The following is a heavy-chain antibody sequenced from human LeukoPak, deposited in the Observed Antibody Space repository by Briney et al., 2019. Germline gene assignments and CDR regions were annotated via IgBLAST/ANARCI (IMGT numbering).Heavy chain of an antibody. V-gene: IGHV4-59*01. J-gene: IGHJ5*02. Sequence: PSETLSLTCTVSGGSISSYYWSWIRQPPGKGLEWIGYIYHSGSSNYNPSLKSRVTISVDTSKNQFSLRLTSVTAADTAVYYCARALRQQLLTGWFDPWGQGTLVTVSS. CDR3: ARALRQQLLTGWFDP. CDR1: GGSISSYY. D-gene: IGHD6-13*01. CDR2: IYHSGSS.